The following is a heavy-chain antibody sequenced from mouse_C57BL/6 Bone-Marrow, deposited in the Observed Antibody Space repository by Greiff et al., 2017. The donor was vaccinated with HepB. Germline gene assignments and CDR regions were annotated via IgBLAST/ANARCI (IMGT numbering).Heavy chain of an antibody. Sequence: EVMLVESGEGLVKPGGSLKLSCAASGFTFSSYAMSWVRQTPEKRLEWVAYISSGGDYIYYADTVKGRFTISRDNARNTLYLQMSSLKSEDTAMYYCTRETPTYYSNYSYYFDYWGQGTTLTVSS. CDR2: ISSGGDYI. D-gene: IGHD2-5*01. CDR1: GFTFSSYA. V-gene: IGHV5-9-1*02. J-gene: IGHJ2*01. CDR3: TRETPTYYSNYSYYFDY.